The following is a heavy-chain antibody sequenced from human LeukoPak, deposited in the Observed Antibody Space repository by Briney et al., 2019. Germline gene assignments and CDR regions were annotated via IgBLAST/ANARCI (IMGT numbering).Heavy chain of an antibody. CDR1: GFSFNDSY. CDR2: ISGSSSSM. CDR3: ARGKRRFDF. Sequence: GGSLRLSCTASGFSFNDSYMTWIRQAPGKGLEWVAYISGSSSSMYYADSVKGRFTISRDNARNSLYLNMSSLRADDTAVYYCARGKRRFDFWGQGTLVTVSS. J-gene: IGHJ4*02. V-gene: IGHV3-11*01.